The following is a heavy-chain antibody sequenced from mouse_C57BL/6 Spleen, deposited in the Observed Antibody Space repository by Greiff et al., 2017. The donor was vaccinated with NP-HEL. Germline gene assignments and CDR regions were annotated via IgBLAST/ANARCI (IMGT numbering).Heavy chain of an antibody. Sequence: QVQLQQSGAELARPGASVKLSCKASGYTFTSYGISWVKQRTGQGLEWIGEIYPRSGNTYYNEKFKGKATLTADKSSSTAYMELRSLTSDDSAVYFCARKSPITSGVADFDYWGQGTTLTVSS. J-gene: IGHJ2*01. CDR2: IYPRSGNT. CDR1: GYTFTSYG. V-gene: IGHV1-81*01. CDR3: ARKSPITSGVADFDY. D-gene: IGHD1-1*01.